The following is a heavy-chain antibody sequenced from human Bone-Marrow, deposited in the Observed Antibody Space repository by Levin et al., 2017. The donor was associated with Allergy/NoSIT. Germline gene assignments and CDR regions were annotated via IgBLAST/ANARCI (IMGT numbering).Heavy chain of an antibody. CDR1: GGTFSSYA. J-gene: IGHJ6*02. CDR3: ARDPGVPAANDYYYYGMDV. Sequence: SVKVSCKASGGTFSSYAISWVRQAPGQGLEWMGGIIPIFGTANYAQKFQGRVTITADKSTSTAYMELSSLRSEDTAVYYCARDPGVPAANDYYYYGMDVWGQGTTVTVSS. CDR2: IIPIFGTA. D-gene: IGHD2-2*01. V-gene: IGHV1-69*06.